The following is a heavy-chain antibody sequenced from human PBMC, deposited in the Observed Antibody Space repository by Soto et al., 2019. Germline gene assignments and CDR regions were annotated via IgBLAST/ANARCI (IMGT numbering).Heavy chain of an antibody. V-gene: IGHV4-34*01. J-gene: IGHJ6*02. CDR1: GGSFSGYC. CDR3: ARGPPYYYYGMDV. Sequence: SETLSLTCAVYGGSFSGYCWSWIRQPPGKGLEWIGEINHSGSTNYNPSLKSRVTISVDTSKNQFSLKLSSVTAADTAVYYCARGPPYYYYGMDVWGQGTTVTVSS. CDR2: INHSGST.